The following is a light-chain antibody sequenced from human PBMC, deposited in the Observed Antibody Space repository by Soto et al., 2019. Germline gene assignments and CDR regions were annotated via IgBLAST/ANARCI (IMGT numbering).Light chain of an antibody. J-gene: IGKJ4*01. V-gene: IGKV3-20*01. Sequence: EIVLTQSPGTLSLSPGERATLSCRASQSVSSNYLAWYQQKPGQAPRLLISVASSRATGIPDRFSGSGSGTDFTLTVSRLEPEDFAVYYCQQYDSSPLTFGGGTNVEIK. CDR1: QSVSSNY. CDR3: QQYDSSPLT. CDR2: VAS.